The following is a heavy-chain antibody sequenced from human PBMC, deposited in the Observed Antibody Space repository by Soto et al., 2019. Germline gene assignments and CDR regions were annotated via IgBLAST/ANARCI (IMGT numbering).Heavy chain of an antibody. CDR3: AGLYCGGDCYSAIEEQGAFDI. J-gene: IGHJ3*02. Sequence: SETLSLTCTVSGGSISSSSYYWGWIRQPPWKGLEWIGSIYYSGSTYYNPSLKSRVTISVDTSKNQFSLKLSSVTAADTAVYYCAGLYCGGDCYSAIEEQGAFDIWGQGXMVTV. CDR1: GGSISSSSYY. V-gene: IGHV4-39*01. D-gene: IGHD2-21*02. CDR2: IYYSGST.